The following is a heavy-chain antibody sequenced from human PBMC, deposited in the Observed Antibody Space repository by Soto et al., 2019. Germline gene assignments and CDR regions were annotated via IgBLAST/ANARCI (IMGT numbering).Heavy chain of an antibody. CDR2: IYYSGST. CDR1: GGSISTYY. V-gene: IGHV4-59*01. Sequence: SETLSLTCTVSGGSISTYYWSWIRQPPGKGLECIGYIYYSGSTNYNPSLKSRVTISVDTSKNQFSLKLSSVTAADTAVYYCARDTPYCGGDCYGFDIWGQGTMVTVSS. J-gene: IGHJ3*02. CDR3: ARDTPYCGGDCYGFDI. D-gene: IGHD2-21*02.